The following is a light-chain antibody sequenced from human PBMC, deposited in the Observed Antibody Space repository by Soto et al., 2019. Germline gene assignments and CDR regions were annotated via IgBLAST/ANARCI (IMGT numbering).Light chain of an antibody. J-gene: IGKJ1*01. CDR1: QSISSW. V-gene: IGKV1-5*01. Sequence: DIQMTQSPSTLSASVGDRVTITCRASQSISSWLAWYQQKPGKAPKLLIYDASSLESGVPSRFSGSGSGTEFTLTISSPQPDDFATYYCQQYNSYSARTFGQGTKVDIK. CDR2: DAS. CDR3: QQYNSYSART.